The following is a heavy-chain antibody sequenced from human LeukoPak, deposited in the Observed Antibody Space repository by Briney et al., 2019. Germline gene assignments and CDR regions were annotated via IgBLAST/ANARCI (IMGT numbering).Heavy chain of an antibody. D-gene: IGHD6-19*01. V-gene: IGHV5-51*01. Sequence: GESLKISCKGSGYSFTSYWVGWLGQLPGKGLDWMGITYLGNSDTRYSPSFQGQVTISADKSISTAYLQWSSLKASDTAMYYCALLQGGSGWYTGYFDYWGQGTLVTVSS. CDR1: GYSFTSYW. CDR3: ALLQGGSGWYTGYFDY. J-gene: IGHJ4*02. CDR2: TYLGNSDT.